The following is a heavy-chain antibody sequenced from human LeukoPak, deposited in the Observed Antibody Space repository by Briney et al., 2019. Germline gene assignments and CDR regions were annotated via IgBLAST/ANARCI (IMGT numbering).Heavy chain of an antibody. V-gene: IGHV3-30*04. CDR3: ASESHY. J-gene: IGHJ4*02. Sequence: GRSLRLSCAASGFTFSSYGMHWVRQAPGKGLEWVAVISYDGSNKYYADSVKGRFTISRDNSKNTLYLQMNSLRAEDTAVYYCASESHYWGQGTLVTVSS. CDR1: GFTFSSYG. CDR2: ISYDGSNK.